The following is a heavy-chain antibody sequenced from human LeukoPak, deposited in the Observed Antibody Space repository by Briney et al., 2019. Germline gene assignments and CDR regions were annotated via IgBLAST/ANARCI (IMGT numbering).Heavy chain of an antibody. D-gene: IGHD3-9*01. CDR2: IYYSGST. V-gene: IGHV4-30-4*08. J-gene: IGHJ6*03. CDR1: AGSISSGDYY. CDR3: ARPARYFGPMDV. Sequence: SATLSLTCTVSAGSISSGDYYWSWIRQPPGKGLEWIGYIYYSGSTYYNPSLKSRVTISVDTSKNQFSLKLSSVTAADTAVYYCARPARYFGPMDVWGKGTTVTVSS.